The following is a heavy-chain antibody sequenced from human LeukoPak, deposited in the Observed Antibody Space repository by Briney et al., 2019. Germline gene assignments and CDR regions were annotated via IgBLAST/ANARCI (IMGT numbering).Heavy chain of an antibody. CDR1: GFTFSSYG. Sequence: GGSMRLSCGASGFTFSSYGMHWVRQAPGKGLEWVAVIWYDGSNKYYADSVKGRFTISRDNSKNTLYLQMNSLRAEDTAVYYCARGDYYDSSGYPWGQGTLVTVSS. V-gene: IGHV3-33*01. CDR2: IWYDGSNK. CDR3: ARGDYYDSSGYP. J-gene: IGHJ5*02. D-gene: IGHD3-22*01.